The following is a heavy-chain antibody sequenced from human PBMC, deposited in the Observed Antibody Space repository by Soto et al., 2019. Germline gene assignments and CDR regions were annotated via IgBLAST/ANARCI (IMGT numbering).Heavy chain of an antibody. CDR2: IDPSDSYT. D-gene: IGHD3-16*02. Sequence: PGESLKISCKGSGYSFTSYWISWVRQMPGKGLEWMGRIDPSDSYTNYSPSFQGHVTISADKSISTAYLQWSSLKASDTAMYYCARHKADKYDYVWGSYRYYYYYYGMDGWGQGTTVTVSS. CDR1: GYSFTSYW. CDR3: ARHKADKYDYVWGSYRYYYYYYGMDG. V-gene: IGHV5-10-1*01. J-gene: IGHJ6*02.